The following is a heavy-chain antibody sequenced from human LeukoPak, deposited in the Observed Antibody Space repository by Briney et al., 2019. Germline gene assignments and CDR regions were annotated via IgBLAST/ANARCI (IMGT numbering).Heavy chain of an antibody. Sequence: GASVKVSCKASGYTLSCFYIHWVRQAPGQGLEWMGRIRPDDGATNYAQKIQGRVTLTRVTSISTSYMELSSLTSDDTAVYFCAREGVVAGSSRGWFDPWGHGTQVAVFS. CDR1: GYTLSCFY. V-gene: IGHV1-2*06. CDR2: IRPDDGAT. CDR3: AREGVVAGSSRGWFDP. D-gene: IGHD6-19*01. J-gene: IGHJ5*02.